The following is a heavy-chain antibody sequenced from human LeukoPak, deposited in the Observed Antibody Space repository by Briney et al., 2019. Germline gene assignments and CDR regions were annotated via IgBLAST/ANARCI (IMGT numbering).Heavy chain of an antibody. CDR3: ARDRHLPDY. CDR1: GGSFSGYY. J-gene: IGHJ4*02. V-gene: IGHV4-34*01. CDR2: INHSGST. Sequence: PSETLSLTCAVYGGSFSGYYWSWIRQPPGKGLEWIGEINHSGSTNYNPSLKSRVTISVDTSKNQFSLKLSSVTAADTAVYYCARDRHLPDYWGREPWSPSPQ. D-gene: IGHD5/OR15-5a*01.